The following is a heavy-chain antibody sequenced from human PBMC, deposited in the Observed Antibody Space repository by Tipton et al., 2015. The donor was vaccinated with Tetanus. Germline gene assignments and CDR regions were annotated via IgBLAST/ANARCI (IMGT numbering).Heavy chain of an antibody. CDR1: RGSISSGTFY. V-gene: IGHV4-39*01. Sequence: TLSLTCTVSRGSISSGTFYWDWIRQPPGKGLEWIGNIYYNGNTLENPSLKGRVTLSLDKSKNQFSLNLTSVTAADTAVYYCARTADNWFDPWGQGTLVTASS. D-gene: IGHD2-21*02. J-gene: IGHJ5*02. CDR3: ARTADNWFDP. CDR2: IYYNGNT.